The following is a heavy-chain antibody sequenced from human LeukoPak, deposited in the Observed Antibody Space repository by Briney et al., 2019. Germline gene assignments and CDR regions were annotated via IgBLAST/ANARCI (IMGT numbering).Heavy chain of an antibody. CDR3: ASEASGWYLDQLDY. D-gene: IGHD6-19*01. CDR1: GGSISSYY. CDR2: IYYSGSA. V-gene: IGHV4-59*12. Sequence: PSETLSLTYTVSGGSISSYYWSWIRQPPGKGLEWIGYIYYSGSANYNPSLKSRVTISVDTSKNQFSLKLSSETAADTAVYYCASEASGWYLDQLDYWGQGTLVTVSS. J-gene: IGHJ4*02.